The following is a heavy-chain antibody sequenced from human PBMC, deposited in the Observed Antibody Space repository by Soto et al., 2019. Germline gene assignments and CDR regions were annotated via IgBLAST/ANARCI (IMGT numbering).Heavy chain of an antibody. CDR3: ARSKNWNQPHHYYYYYGMDV. J-gene: IGHJ6*02. CDR1: GGTFSSYA. D-gene: IGHD1-1*01. CDR2: IIPIFGTA. Sequence: QVQLVQSGAEVKKPGSSVKVSCKASGGTFSSYAISWVRQAPGQGLEWMGGIIPIFGTANYAEKFQGRVTITADESTSTAYMELSSLRSEDTAVYDCARSKNWNQPHHYYYYYGMDVWGQGTTVTVSS. V-gene: IGHV1-69*01.